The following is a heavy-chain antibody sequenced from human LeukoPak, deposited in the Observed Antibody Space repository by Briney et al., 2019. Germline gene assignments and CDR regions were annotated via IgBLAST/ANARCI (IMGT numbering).Heavy chain of an antibody. CDR1: GFTFSSYA. J-gene: IGHJ4*02. CDR3: AKDPEAGLTGYFDF. CDR2: ISGSGIST. D-gene: IGHD6-13*01. V-gene: IGHV3-23*01. Sequence: GGSLRLSCAASGFTFSSYAMSWVRQPLGKGLEWVSAISGSGISTYYADSVKGRFTISRDNSKNTLYLQLNSLRAEDTAIYYCAKDPEAGLTGYFDFWGQGTLVTVPS.